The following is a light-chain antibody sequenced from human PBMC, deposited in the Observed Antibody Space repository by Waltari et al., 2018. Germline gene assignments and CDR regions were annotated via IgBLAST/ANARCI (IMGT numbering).Light chain of an antibody. CDR3: QQYYSRRT. Sequence: DIVMTQSTDSLAVSLGERATISCKSIQSILYYSNDKNDLAWYQQKPGQPPKLLIYWASTRESGVPDRFSGSGSGTDFTLTISSLQAEDVAVYYCQQYYSRRTFGQGTKVEIK. V-gene: IGKV4-1*01. J-gene: IGKJ1*01. CDR2: WAS. CDR1: QSILYYSNDKND.